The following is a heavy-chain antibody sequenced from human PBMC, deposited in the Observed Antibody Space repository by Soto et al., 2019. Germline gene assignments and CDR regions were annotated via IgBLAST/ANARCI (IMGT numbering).Heavy chain of an antibody. V-gene: IGHV3-48*04. CDR2: IRSSSSIV. J-gene: IGHJ4*02. CDR3: ARGLDVTATN. D-gene: IGHD1-1*01. Sequence: GGSLRLSCVASGFTFSNYGMNWVRQAPGKGLEWIAYIRSSSSIVYYADSVKGRFTISRDNAKSSLFLQMNSLRAEDTAVYYWARGLDVTATNWVQGTQVTVSS. CDR1: GFTFSNYG.